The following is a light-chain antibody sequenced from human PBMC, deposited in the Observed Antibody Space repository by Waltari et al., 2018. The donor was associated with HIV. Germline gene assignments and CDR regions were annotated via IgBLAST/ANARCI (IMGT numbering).Light chain of an antibody. CDR1: TGAVTSGNY. CDR3: LLYYGGAQRYV. CDR2: STS. V-gene: IGLV7-43*01. Sequence: QTVVTQEPSLTVSPGGTVTLTCASSTGAVTSGNYANWFQQKPGQAPRGLIYSTSNKNSWTPARFSGSLLGGKAALTLSGVQPEDEAEYYCLLYYGGAQRYVFGTGTKVTVL. J-gene: IGLJ1*01.